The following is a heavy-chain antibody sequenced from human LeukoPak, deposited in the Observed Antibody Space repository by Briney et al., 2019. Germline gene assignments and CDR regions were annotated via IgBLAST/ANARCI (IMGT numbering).Heavy chain of an antibody. CDR2: ISWNSGVI. Sequence: PGGSLRLSCAASGFTFDEYAMHWVRQGPGKGLEWVAGISWNSGVIGYADSVTGRFTVSRDNAKSSLYLQMNSLRAEDTALYYCTKDSGSQWEILRLVPGAFDIWGQGTMVTVSS. D-gene: IGHD1-26*01. J-gene: IGHJ3*02. CDR3: TKDSGSQWEILRLVPGAFDI. V-gene: IGHV3-9*01. CDR1: GFTFDEYA.